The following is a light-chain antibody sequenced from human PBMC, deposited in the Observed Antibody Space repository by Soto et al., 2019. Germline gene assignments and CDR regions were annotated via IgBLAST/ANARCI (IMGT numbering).Light chain of an antibody. Sequence: NFMLTQPHSVSESPGKTVTISCTRSSGSIASSYVQWYQQRPGSVPTTVIYEDNQRPSGVPDRFSGSIDSSSNSASLTISGLKTEDEADYYCQSYDSSTHVVFGGGTKVTVL. CDR1: SGSIASSY. CDR3: QSYDSSTHVV. J-gene: IGLJ2*01. V-gene: IGLV6-57*04. CDR2: EDN.